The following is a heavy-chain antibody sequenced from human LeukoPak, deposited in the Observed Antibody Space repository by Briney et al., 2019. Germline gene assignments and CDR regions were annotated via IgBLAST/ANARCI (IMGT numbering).Heavy chain of an antibody. D-gene: IGHD6-19*01. J-gene: IGHJ5*02. CDR3: ARATFAGYSSRGWFDP. CDR1: GGSFSGYY. CDR2: INHSGGT. Sequence: PSETLSLTCAVYGGSFSGYYWSWIRQPPGKGLEWIGGINHSGGTNYNPSLKSRVTISVDTSKNQISLKLSSVTAAGTAVYYCARATFAGYSSRGWFDPWGQGTLVTVSS. V-gene: IGHV4-34*01.